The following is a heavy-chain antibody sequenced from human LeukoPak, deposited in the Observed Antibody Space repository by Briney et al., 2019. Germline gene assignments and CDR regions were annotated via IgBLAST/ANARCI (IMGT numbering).Heavy chain of an antibody. J-gene: IGHJ4*02. CDR2: IWYDGSNQ. V-gene: IGHV3-33*07. D-gene: IGHD1-26*01. CDR1: GFSFSSYG. Sequence: GGSLRLSCAASGFSFSSYGIYWVRQAPGKGLEWVAVIWYDGSNQYYADSVKGRFTISRVNSGNTAYLQMNSLRVEDTAVYFCARWGAGATIDYWGQGTLVTVSS. CDR3: ARWGAGATIDY.